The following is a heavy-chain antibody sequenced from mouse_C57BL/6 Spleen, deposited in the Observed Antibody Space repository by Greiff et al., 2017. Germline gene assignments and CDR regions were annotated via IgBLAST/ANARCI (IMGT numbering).Heavy chain of an antibody. Sequence: QVQLQQPGAELVKPGASVKLSCKASGYTFTSYWMQWVKQRPGQGLEWIGEIDPSDSYTNYNQKFKGKATLTVDTSASTAYMQLSSLTSEDSAVYYCARKGTMVTTMECWGQGTSVTVSS. CDR1: GYTFTSYW. J-gene: IGHJ4*01. CDR3: ARKGTMVTTMEC. D-gene: IGHD2-2*01. V-gene: IGHV1-50*01. CDR2: IDPSDSYT.